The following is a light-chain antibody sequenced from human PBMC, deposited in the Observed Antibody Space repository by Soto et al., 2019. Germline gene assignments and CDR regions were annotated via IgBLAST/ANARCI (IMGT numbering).Light chain of an antibody. Sequence: IVMTQSPATLSVSPGERAILSCRASQSVGGDLAWYQRKPGQAPRLLIYGASSRAPGIPARFSGSGSGTEFTLTISSLQSEDFAVYYCQQYNNWPPITFGQGTRLEIK. CDR2: GAS. V-gene: IGKV3-15*01. J-gene: IGKJ5*01. CDR1: QSVGGD. CDR3: QQYNNWPPIT.